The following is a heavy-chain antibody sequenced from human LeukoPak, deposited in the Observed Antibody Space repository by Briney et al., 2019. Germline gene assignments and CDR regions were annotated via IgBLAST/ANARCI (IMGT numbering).Heavy chain of an antibody. CDR2: MNPNSGNT. Sequence: ASVKVSCKASGYTFTSYDINWVRQATGQGLEWMGWMNPNSGNTGYAQKFQGRVTMTRNTSISTAYMELSSLRSEDTAVYYCARAHYYYHYMDVWGKGTTVTVSS. J-gene: IGHJ6*03. CDR1: GYTFTSYD. CDR3: ARAHYYYHYMDV. V-gene: IGHV1-8*01.